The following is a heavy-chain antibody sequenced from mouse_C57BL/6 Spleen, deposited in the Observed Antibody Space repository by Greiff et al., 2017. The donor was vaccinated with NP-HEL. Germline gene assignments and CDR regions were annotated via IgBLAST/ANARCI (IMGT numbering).Heavy chain of an antibody. V-gene: IGHV1-50*01. CDR3: ARSITTVVDY. D-gene: IGHD1-1*01. CDR2: IDPSDSYT. J-gene: IGHJ2*01. CDR1: GYTFTSYW. Sequence: QVQLQQSGAELVKPGASVKLSCKASGYTFTSYWMQWVKQRPGQGLEWIGEIDPSDSYTNYNQKFKGKATLTVDTSSSTAYMQLSSLTSEDSAVYYCARSITTVVDYWGQGTTLTVSS.